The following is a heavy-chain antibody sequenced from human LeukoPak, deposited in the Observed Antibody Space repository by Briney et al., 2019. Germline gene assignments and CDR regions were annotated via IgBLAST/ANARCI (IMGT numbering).Heavy chain of an antibody. Sequence: SVKVSCKASGGTFSSYAISWVRQAPRQGLEWMGRIIPIFGTANYAQKFQGRVTITTDESTSTAYMELSSLRSEDAAVYYCARHLARLIGYWGQGTLVTVSS. CDR3: ARHLARLIGY. D-gene: IGHD6-25*01. J-gene: IGHJ4*02. V-gene: IGHV1-69*05. CDR1: GGTFSSYA. CDR2: IIPIFGTA.